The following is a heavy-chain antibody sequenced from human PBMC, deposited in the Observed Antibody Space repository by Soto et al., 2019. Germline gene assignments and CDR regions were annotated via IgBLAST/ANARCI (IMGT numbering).Heavy chain of an antibody. Sequence: EVQLLESGGGLVQPGGSLRLSCAASGFTFSSYAMSWVRQAPGKGLEWVSAISGSGGSTYYADSVKGRFTISRDNTKNTQYLQMNSLRAEDTAVYYCAKGDDTAMAPAPYYFDYWGQGTLVTVSS. D-gene: IGHD5-18*01. CDR2: ISGSGGST. J-gene: IGHJ4*02. V-gene: IGHV3-23*01. CDR1: GFTFSSYA. CDR3: AKGDDTAMAPAPYYFDY.